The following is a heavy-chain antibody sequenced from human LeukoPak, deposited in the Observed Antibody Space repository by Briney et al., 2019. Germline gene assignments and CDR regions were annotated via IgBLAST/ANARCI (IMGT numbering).Heavy chain of an antibody. D-gene: IGHD6-13*01. CDR2: IDPTDSDP. J-gene: IGHJ6*02. V-gene: IGHV5-10-1*01. CDR1: EYSFTTYW. CDR3: ARRTIAAAGTGYYYGMDV. Sequence: GASLRISCKRSEYSFTTYWISWVRQLPGKGLEWMGRIDPTDSDPNISPSFQADVTISADQPFGPAYLQWSSRKASDTAMYYCARRTIAAAGTGYYYGMDVWGQGTTVTVSS.